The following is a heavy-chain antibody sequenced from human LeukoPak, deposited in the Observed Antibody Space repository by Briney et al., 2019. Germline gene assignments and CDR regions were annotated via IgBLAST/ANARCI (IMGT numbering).Heavy chain of an antibody. J-gene: IGHJ6*03. CDR1: GGSFSGYY. D-gene: IGHD4-17*01. CDR2: INHSGST. Sequence: PETLSLTCAVYGGSFSGYYWSWIRQPPGKGLEWIGEINHSGSTNYNPSLKSRVTISVDTSKNQFSLKLSSVTAADTAVYYCARDRDYGEIGYYYYYMDVWGKGTTVTVSS. V-gene: IGHV4-34*01. CDR3: ARDRDYGEIGYYYYYMDV.